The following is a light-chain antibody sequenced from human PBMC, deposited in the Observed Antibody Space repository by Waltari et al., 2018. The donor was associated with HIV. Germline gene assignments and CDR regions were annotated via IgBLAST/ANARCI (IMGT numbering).Light chain of an antibody. Sequence: EIVLTPSPATLSLSPGETGTLSCRASQSVSNYLAWYKQKPGQAPRLLIYDPFSRAAGIPARFRGSGYGTDFSLTISSLEPEDFAVYYCQQRTSWPLTFGGGTKVEIK. CDR3: QQRTSWPLT. J-gene: IGKJ4*01. V-gene: IGKV3-11*01. CDR1: QSVSNY. CDR2: DPF.